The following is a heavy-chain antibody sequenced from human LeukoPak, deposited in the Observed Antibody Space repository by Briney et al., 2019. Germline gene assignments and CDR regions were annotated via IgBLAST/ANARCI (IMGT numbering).Heavy chain of an antibody. CDR1: GYTFTTYG. CDR2: ISVYNGKT. Sequence: ASVKVSCKTSGYTFTTYGVSWVRQAPGQGLEWMGWISVYNGKTKYAQKFQGRVTMTTDTSTTTAYMELGSLRSDDTAVYYCATYDGGTHFDYWGQGTLVTVSS. V-gene: IGHV1-18*01. J-gene: IGHJ4*02. D-gene: IGHD3-16*01. CDR3: ATYDGGTHFDY.